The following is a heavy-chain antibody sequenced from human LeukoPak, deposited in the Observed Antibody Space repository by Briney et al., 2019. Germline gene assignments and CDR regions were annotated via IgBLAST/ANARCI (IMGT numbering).Heavy chain of an antibody. D-gene: IGHD5-24*01. CDR3: ARDWDGYTYFDY. CDR1: GFTFSKYW. V-gene: IGHV3-7*01. Sequence: GGSLRLSCAASGFTFSKYWMSWVRQAPGKGLEWVANIKEDGSKKYHVDSVKGRFTISRDNAENSLYLQMNSLRAEDTAVYYCARDWDGYTYFDYWGQGTLVTVSS. CDR2: IKEDGSKK. J-gene: IGHJ4*01.